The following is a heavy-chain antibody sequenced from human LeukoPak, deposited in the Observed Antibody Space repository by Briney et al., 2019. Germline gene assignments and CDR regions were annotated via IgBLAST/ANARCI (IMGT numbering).Heavy chain of an antibody. CDR1: GDSISVNY. V-gene: IGHV4-4*09. D-gene: IGHD4-23*01. CDR3: ARLLGGGNIDAFDV. J-gene: IGHJ3*01. CDR2: IHNGAST. Sequence: PSETLSLTCDVSGDSISVNYWTWIRQSPGKRLEWIGYIHNGASTTSNPSLKSRVNIAADTSRNQFSLNLRSVTAADTAMYYCARLLGGGNIDAFDVWGLGTLVTVSS.